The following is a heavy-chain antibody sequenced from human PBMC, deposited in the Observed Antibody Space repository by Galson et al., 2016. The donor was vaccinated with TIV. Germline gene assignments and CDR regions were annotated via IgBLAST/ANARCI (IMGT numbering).Heavy chain of an antibody. CDR2: FDPEVAKT. CDR1: GNSLNELV. CDR3: ATVAWFAGLSLGT. Sequence: SVKVSCKVSGNSLNELVIHWVRQAPGKGLEWMGGFDPEVAKTVYAQKLQDRVTMAADTSTNTAYMELGSLRFDDTAVYYCATVAWFAGLSLGTWGQGPLVTLSS. J-gene: IGHJ5*02. D-gene: IGHD3-22*01. V-gene: IGHV1-24*01.